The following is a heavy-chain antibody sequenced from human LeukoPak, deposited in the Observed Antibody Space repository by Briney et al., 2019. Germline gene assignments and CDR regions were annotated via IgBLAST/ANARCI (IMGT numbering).Heavy chain of an antibody. CDR2: ISGSGGST. CDR3: ARERRQRAIAAAVRANAFDI. J-gene: IGHJ3*02. Sequence: PGGSLRLSCAASGFTFSSYAMSWVRQAPGKGLEWVSAISGSGGSTYYADSVKGRFTISRDNSKNTLYLQMNSLRAEDTAVYYCARERRQRAIAAAVRANAFDIWGQGTMVTVSS. D-gene: IGHD6-13*01. CDR1: GFTFSSYA. V-gene: IGHV3-23*01.